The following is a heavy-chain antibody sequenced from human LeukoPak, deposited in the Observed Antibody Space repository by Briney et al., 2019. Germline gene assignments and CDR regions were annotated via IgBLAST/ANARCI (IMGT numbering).Heavy chain of an antibody. Sequence: PSETLSLTCTVSGGSISSYYWSWIRQPPGKGLEWIGYIYYSGSTNYNPSLKSRVTISVDTSKNQFSLKLSSVTAADTAMYYCARGGEAFDLANGGKGPLAPVSS. D-gene: IGHD3-16*01. V-gene: IGHV4-59*01. CDR2: IYYSGST. CDR3: ARGGEAFDLAN. J-gene: IGHJ4*02. CDR1: GGSISSYY.